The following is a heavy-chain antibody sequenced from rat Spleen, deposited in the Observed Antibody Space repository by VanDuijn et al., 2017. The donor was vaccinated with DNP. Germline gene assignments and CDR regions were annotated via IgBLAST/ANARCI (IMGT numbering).Heavy chain of an antibody. CDR2: ISPSGGST. J-gene: IGHJ2*01. Sequence: EVQLVESGGGLVQPGRSLKLSCAASGFTLSNYGMHWIRQAPTKGLEWVASISPSGGSTYYRDSVKGRFTISRDNAKSTLYLQMDSLRSEDTATYYCATQDIIPVGYWGQGVMVTVSS. D-gene: IGHD4-1*01. CDR3: ATQDIIPVGY. CDR1: GFTLSNYG. V-gene: IGHV5-19*01.